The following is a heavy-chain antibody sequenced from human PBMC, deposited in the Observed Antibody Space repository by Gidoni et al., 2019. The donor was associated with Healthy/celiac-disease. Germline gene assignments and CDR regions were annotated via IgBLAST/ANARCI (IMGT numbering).Heavy chain of an antibody. CDR2: IYYSGST. J-gene: IGHJ6*02. D-gene: IGHD3-9*01. CDR1: GGSISSSSYY. Sequence: QLQLQESGPGLVKPSETLSLTCTVSGGSISSSSYYWGWIRQPPGKGLEWIGSIYYSGSTYYNPSLKGRVTISVDTSKNQFSLKLSSVTAADTAVYYCARQGFYDILTGYYYYGMDVWGQGTTVTVSS. CDR3: ARQGFYDILTGYYYYGMDV. V-gene: IGHV4-39*01.